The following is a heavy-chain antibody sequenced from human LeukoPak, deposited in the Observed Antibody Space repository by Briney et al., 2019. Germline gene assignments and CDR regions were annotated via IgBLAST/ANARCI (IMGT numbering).Heavy chain of an antibody. Sequence: GGTLRLSCAASGFTFSSYSINWVRQAPGKGLEWVSSISSSSSYIYYADSVRGRFTISRDNAKNSLYLQMNSLRAEDTAVYYCARDGLAAATLHWCFDLWGRGTLVTVSS. V-gene: IGHV3-21*01. CDR3: ARDGLAAATLHWCFDL. D-gene: IGHD6-25*01. CDR1: GFTFSSYS. J-gene: IGHJ2*01. CDR2: ISSSSSYI.